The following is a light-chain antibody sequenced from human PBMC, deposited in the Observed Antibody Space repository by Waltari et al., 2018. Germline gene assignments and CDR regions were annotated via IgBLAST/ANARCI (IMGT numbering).Light chain of an antibody. CDR2: EVS. CDR1: SSDIGVYNY. CDR3: SSYTSSSTWV. J-gene: IGLJ3*02. V-gene: IGLV2-14*01. Sequence: QSALTQPASVSGSPGQSISISCTGTSSDIGVYNYVSWYQQHPGKAPKRMIYEVSNRPSGVSNRFSGSNSDNTASLTISGLQAEDEADYYCSSYTSSSTWVFGGGTKLTVL.